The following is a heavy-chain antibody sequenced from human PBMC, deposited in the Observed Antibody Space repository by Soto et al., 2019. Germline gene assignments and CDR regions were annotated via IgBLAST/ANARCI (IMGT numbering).Heavy chain of an antibody. D-gene: IGHD3-10*01. CDR3: ARDIAAGGSGSFY. J-gene: IGHJ4*02. CDR1: GFTFSSYG. Sequence: PGGSLRLSCAASGFTFSSYGMHWVRQAPGKGLEWVAVIWYDGSNKYYADSVKGRFTISRDNSKNTLYLQMNSLRAEDTAVYYCARDIAAGGSGSFYWGQGTLVTVSS. CDR2: IWYDGSNK. V-gene: IGHV3-33*01.